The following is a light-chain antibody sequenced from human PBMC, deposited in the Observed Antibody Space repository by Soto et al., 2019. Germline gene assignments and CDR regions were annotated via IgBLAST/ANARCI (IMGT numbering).Light chain of an antibody. CDR2: DAS. Sequence: DIQMTQSPSTLSASVGDRVTITCRASQSISSWLAWYQQKPGKAPKLLIYDASSLESGVPSRFSGSGSVTEFNLTIRSLQPDDFATYYCQQYNSYPLTFGGGTKVEIK. CDR1: QSISSW. CDR3: QQYNSYPLT. J-gene: IGKJ4*01. V-gene: IGKV1-5*01.